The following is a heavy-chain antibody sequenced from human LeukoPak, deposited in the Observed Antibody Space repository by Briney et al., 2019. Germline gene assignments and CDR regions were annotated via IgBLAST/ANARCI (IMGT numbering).Heavy chain of an antibody. Sequence: PGGSLRLSCVASGFTFDDYAMNWVRQAPGKGLEWVSSISSGSSYISYADSVKGRFTISRDNAKNSLYLQMNSLRAEDTAVYFCARVDNGGNSGRGAFDIWGQGTTVTVSS. V-gene: IGHV3-21*01. CDR2: ISSGSSYI. D-gene: IGHD4-23*01. CDR3: ARVDNGGNSGRGAFDI. CDR1: GFTFDDYA. J-gene: IGHJ3*02.